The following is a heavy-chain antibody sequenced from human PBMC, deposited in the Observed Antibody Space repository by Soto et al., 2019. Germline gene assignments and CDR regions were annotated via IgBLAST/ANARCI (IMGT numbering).Heavy chain of an antibody. Sequence: GESLKISCKGSGYSFTSYWISWVCQMPGKGLEWMGRIDPSDSYTNYSPSFQGHVTISADKSISTAYLQWSSLKASDTAMYYCARLTGCSTYYYGMDVWGQGTTATVSS. V-gene: IGHV5-10-1*01. J-gene: IGHJ6*02. CDR1: GYSFTSYW. CDR2: IDPSDSYT. D-gene: IGHD2-8*02. CDR3: ARLTGCSTYYYGMDV.